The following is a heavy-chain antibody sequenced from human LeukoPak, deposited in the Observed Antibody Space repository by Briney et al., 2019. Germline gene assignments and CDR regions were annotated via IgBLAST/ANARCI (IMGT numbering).Heavy chain of an antibody. D-gene: IGHD3-22*01. Sequence: SETLSLTXTVSGGSISSYYWSWIRQPPGKGLEWIGYIYYSGSTNYNPSLKSRVTISVDTSKNQFSLKLSSVTAADTAVYYCARDLTYYYDSSGYYWSWFDPWGQGTLVTVSS. V-gene: IGHV4-59*01. J-gene: IGHJ5*02. CDR1: GGSISSYY. CDR3: ARDLTYYYDSSGYYWSWFDP. CDR2: IYYSGST.